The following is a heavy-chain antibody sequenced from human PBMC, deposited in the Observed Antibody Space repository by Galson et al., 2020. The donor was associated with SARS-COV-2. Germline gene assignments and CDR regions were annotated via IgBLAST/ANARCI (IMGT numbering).Heavy chain of an antibody. CDR3: ARDLRYFDWLYNYYYGMDV. Sequence: SQTLSLTCTVSGYSISSGYYWGWIRQPPGKGLEWIGSIYHSGSTYYNPSLKSRVTISVDTSKNQFSLKLSSVTAADTAVYYCARDLRYFDWLYNYYYGMDVWGQGTTVTVSS. D-gene: IGHD3-9*01. CDR1: GYSISSGYY. CDR2: IYHSGST. J-gene: IGHJ6*02. V-gene: IGHV4-38-2*02.